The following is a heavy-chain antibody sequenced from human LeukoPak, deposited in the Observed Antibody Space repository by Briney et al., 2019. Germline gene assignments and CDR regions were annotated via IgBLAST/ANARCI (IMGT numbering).Heavy chain of an antibody. J-gene: IGHJ4*02. Sequence: SETLSLTCAVYGGSFSGYYWSWIRQPPGKGLEWIGEINHSGSTNYNPSLKSRVTISVDTSKNQFSLKLSSVTAADTAVYYCARGRRSSTSCHIDYWGQGTLVTDSS. CDR1: GGSFSGYY. CDR3: ARGRRSSTSCHIDY. D-gene: IGHD2-2*01. CDR2: INHSGST. V-gene: IGHV4-34*01.